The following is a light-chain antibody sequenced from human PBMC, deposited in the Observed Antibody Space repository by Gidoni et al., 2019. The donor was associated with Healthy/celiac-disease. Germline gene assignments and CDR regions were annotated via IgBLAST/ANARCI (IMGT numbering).Light chain of an antibody. V-gene: IGKV1-27*01. CDR3: QKYNSAHALT. Sequence: DIQMTQSPSSLSSSLGDRVTIPCRASQGISNYLAWYQQKPGKVPKLLIYAASTLQSGVPSRFSGSGSGTDFTLTISSLQPEDVATYYCQKYNSAHALTFGGGTKVEIK. J-gene: IGKJ4*01. CDR2: AAS. CDR1: QGISNY.